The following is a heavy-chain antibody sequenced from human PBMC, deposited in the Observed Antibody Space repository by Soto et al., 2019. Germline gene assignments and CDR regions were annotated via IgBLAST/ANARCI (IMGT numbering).Heavy chain of an antibody. Sequence: SETLSLTCTVSGGSINSGDYYWSWIRQHPGKGLEWIAYIYYSGGTYYNPSLKSRVTISVDKSKNQFSLKLTSVTAADTAVYYCARDKITGLFDYWGQGTLVTVSS. CDR3: ARDKITGLFDY. CDR1: GGSINSGDYY. CDR2: IYYSGGT. J-gene: IGHJ4*02. D-gene: IGHD2-8*02. V-gene: IGHV4-31*03.